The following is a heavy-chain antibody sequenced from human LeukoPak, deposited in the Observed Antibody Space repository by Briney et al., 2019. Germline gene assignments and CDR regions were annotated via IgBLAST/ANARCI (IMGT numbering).Heavy chain of an antibody. D-gene: IGHD6-19*01. V-gene: IGHV5-51*01. CDR1: GYIFTNYW. Sequence: RESLKISCKGSGYIFTNYWIGWVRQMPGKGLEWMGIIYPGDSDTRYGPSLQGQVTISVDKSIINAYLEWSSLKASDTATYYCARARGYSSGWYDYWGQGTLVIVSS. CDR2: IYPGDSDT. CDR3: ARARGYSSGWYDY. J-gene: IGHJ4*02.